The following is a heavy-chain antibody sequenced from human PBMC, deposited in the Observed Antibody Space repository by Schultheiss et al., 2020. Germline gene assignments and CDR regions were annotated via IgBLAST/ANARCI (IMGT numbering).Heavy chain of an antibody. J-gene: IGHJ4*02. V-gene: IGHV5-51*01. Sequence: GESLKISCKGSGYSFTSYWIGWVRQMPGKGLEWMGIIYPGDSDTKYSPSFQGQVTISADKSTSTAFLQWSSLRASDTAIYYCARQASSRGNYDFWSGYYQAPFDYWGQGTLVTVSS. CDR2: IYPGDSDT. CDR1: GYSFTSYW. CDR3: ARQASSRGNYDFWSGYYQAPFDY. D-gene: IGHD3-3*01.